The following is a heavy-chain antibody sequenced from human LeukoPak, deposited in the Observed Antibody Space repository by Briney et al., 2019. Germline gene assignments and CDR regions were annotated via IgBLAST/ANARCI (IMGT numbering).Heavy chain of an antibody. CDR1: RPDFTIAW. CDR2: ITTDGGTT. D-gene: IGHD1-26*01. J-gene: IGHJ4*02. CDR3: TTGIGTIDY. V-gene: IGHV3-15*01. Sequence: GGSLRLSCAVSRPDFTIAWMSWVRQAPGKGLEWVGRITTDGGTTDYAAPVKGRFTIPRDDAENTLYLQMNSLKTEDTAVYYCTTGIGTIDYWGQGTLVTVSS.